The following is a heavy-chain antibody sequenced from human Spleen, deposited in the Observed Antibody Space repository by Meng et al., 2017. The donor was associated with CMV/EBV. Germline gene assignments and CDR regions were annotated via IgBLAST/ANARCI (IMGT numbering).Heavy chain of an antibody. Sequence: FSSFDISWVRQVPGQGLEWMGGIIPIFGTAKYAQKFQGRVTITTDESTSTAYMELSSLRSEDTAVYYCARARGIEDFWSGYPLSYFDYWGQGTLVTVSS. V-gene: IGHV1-69*05. CDR3: ARARGIEDFWSGYPLSYFDY. CDR2: IIPIFGTA. CDR1: FSSFD. D-gene: IGHD3-3*01. J-gene: IGHJ4*02.